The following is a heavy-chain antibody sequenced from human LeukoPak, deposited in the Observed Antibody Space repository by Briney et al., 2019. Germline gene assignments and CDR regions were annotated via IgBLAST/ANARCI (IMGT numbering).Heavy chain of an antibody. CDR3: ARGVRGVTSYYYYMDV. CDR2: INDSGNT. V-gene: IGHV4-34*01. J-gene: IGHJ6*03. D-gene: IGHD3-10*01. CDR1: GGSFSGYY. Sequence: SETLSLTCAVYGGSFSGYYWSWIRQPPGKGLEWIGEINDSGNTNYNPSLKSRVTISVDTSKNQFSLKLSSVTAADTAVYYCARGVRGVTSYYYYMDVWGKGTTVTISS.